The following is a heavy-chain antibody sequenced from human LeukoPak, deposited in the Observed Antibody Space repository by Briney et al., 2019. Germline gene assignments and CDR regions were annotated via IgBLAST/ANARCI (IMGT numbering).Heavy chain of an antibody. Sequence: GESLKISCKGSGYSFTSYWIGWVRQMPGKGLEWMGIIYPGDSDTRYSPSFQGQVTISADKSISTAYLQWSSLKASDTAMYYCARQKGIQLWSHDAFDIWGQGTMVTVSS. CDR3: ARQKGIQLWSHDAFDI. CDR1: GYSFTSYW. V-gene: IGHV5-51*01. D-gene: IGHD5-18*01. CDR2: IYPGDSDT. J-gene: IGHJ3*02.